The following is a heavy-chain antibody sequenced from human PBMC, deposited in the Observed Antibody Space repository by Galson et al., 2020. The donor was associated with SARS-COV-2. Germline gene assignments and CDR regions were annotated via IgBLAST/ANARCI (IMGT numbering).Heavy chain of an antibody. CDR2: IYYSGST. V-gene: IGHV4-59*01. Sequence: PETLSLTCTVSGGYISSYYWSWIWQHPGQGPEWNGYIYYSGSTNYNPSPKSRVTIPVDTTKNQFSVKLSSVTAAYTAVYYCAGAAYYALRRGDAFDIWGQGTMFTVSS. CDR1: GGYISSYY. CDR3: AGAAYYALRRGDAFDI. D-gene: IGHD2-2*01. J-gene: IGHJ3*02.